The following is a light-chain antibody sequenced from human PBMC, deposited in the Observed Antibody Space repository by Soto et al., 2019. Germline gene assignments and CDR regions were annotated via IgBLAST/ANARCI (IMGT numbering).Light chain of an antibody. J-gene: IGKJ3*01. CDR3: QQYRRSPFT. CDR1: QSLTRN. V-gene: IGKV3D-15*01. Sequence: ILMTQYPATLSVSPWERVTLSCRASQSLTRNLAWYQHKPGQAPRLLIYGASSRATGIPDRFSGSGSGTEFTLTISRLEPEDSALYYCQQYRRSPFTFGHGTKVDIK. CDR2: GAS.